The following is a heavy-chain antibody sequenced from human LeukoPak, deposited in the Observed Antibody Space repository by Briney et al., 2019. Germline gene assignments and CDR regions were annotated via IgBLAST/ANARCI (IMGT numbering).Heavy chain of an antibody. CDR1: GGSFSGYY. CDR2: INHSGST. Sequence: PSETLSLTCAVYGGSFSGYYWSWIRQPPGKGLEWIGEINHSGSTNYNPSLKSRVTISVDTSKNQFSLKLSSVTAADTAVYYRASPRADRSTWYAVDYWGQGTLVTVSS. CDR3: ASPRADRSTWYAVDY. V-gene: IGHV4-34*01. J-gene: IGHJ4*02. D-gene: IGHD2/OR15-2a*01.